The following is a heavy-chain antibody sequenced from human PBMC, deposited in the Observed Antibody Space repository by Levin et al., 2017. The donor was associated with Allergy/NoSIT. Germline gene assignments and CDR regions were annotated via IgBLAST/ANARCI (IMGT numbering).Heavy chain of an antibody. CDR2: ISYDGSNK. CDR3: AKYDHLVAPISAFDI. V-gene: IGHV3-30*18. J-gene: IGHJ3*02. CDR1: GFTFSSYG. D-gene: IGHD5-12*01. Sequence: GESLKISCAASGFTFSSYGMHWVRQAPGKGLEWVAVISYDGSNKYYADSVKGRFTISRDNSKNTLYLQMNSLRAEDTAVYYCAKYDHLVAPISAFDIWGQGTMVTVSS.